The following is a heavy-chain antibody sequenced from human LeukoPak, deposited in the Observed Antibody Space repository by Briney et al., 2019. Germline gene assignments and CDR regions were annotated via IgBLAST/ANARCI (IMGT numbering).Heavy chain of an antibody. CDR2: INSDGSST. V-gene: IGHV3-74*01. J-gene: IGHJ5*01. D-gene: IGHD3-10*01. CDR3: AREPPRTYGSGSFYNAVDPLDS. CDR1: GFTFSSHW. Sequence: GGSLRLSCAASGFTFSSHWMHWVRQAPGKGLVWVSRINSDGSSTSYADSVKGRFTISRDNAKNTLYLQMNSLRVEDTAVYYCAREPPRTYGSGSFYNAVDPLDSWGHGSLATVSS.